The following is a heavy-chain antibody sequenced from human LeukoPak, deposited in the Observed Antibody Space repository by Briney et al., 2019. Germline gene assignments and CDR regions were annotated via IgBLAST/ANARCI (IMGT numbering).Heavy chain of an antibody. V-gene: IGHV3-7*01. CDR1: GISFGSYW. Sequence: GGALRLSCAASGISFGSYWVTWVRQAPGKGLEWVANIGQDGTETVYVGSVKGRFTISRDNARKLLLLQMNRLRADDTAVYYCAIPSSYDGSRYYHAYWGQGTLVSVSS. D-gene: IGHD3-22*01. J-gene: IGHJ4*02. CDR2: IGQDGTET. CDR3: AIPSSYDGSRYYHAY.